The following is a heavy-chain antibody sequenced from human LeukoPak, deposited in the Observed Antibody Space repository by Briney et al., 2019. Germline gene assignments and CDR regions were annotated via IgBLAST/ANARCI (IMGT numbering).Heavy chain of an antibody. CDR1: GFTFSTYA. CDR2: ISFDGNNK. D-gene: IGHD3-10*01. J-gene: IGHJ4*02. CDR3: AKGSSVLLWFGESFLDY. Sequence: GRSLRLSCAASGFTFSTYAMHWVRQAPGKGLEWVTVISFDGNNKNYADSVKGRFTISRDNSKNTLYLQMNSLRAEDTAVYYCAKGSSVLLWFGESFLDYWGQGTLVTVSS. V-gene: IGHV3-30*04.